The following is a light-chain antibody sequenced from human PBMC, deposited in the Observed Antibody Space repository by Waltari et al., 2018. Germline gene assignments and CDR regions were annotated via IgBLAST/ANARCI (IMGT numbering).Light chain of an antibody. CDR3: CSYAGSPYV. CDR2: DVT. CDR1: SDDVGGFDY. Sequence: QSALTQPRSVSGSPGQSVTISCTGTSDDVGGFDYVSWYQQHPGKAPKVIIYDVTKRPCGVPHRCSGSKSGNTASLTISGLQAEDDADYYCCSYAGSPYVFGTGTKVTVL. V-gene: IGLV2-11*01. J-gene: IGLJ1*01.